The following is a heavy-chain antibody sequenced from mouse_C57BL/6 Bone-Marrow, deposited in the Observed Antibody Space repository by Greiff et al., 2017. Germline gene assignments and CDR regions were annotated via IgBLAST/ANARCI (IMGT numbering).Heavy chain of an antibody. CDR2: IWSGGST. CDR3: ARNGGSGRGFAY. CDR1: GFSLTSYG. J-gene: IGHJ3*01. V-gene: IGHV2-2*01. D-gene: IGHD4-1*01. Sequence: QVQLKESGPGLVQPSQSLSITCTVSGFSLTSYGVHWVRQSPGKGLEWLGVIWSGGSTDYNAAFISRLSISKDNSKSQVFFKMNSLQADDTAIYYCARNGGSGRGFAYWGRGTLVTVSA.